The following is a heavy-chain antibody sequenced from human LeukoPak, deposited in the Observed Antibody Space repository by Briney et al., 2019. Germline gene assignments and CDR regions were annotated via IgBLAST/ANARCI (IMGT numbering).Heavy chain of an antibody. CDR2: ISYDGSNK. CDR3: ASPIAVAGTLDY. Sequence: PGRSLRLSCAASRFTFSSYAMHWVGQAPGKGLEWVAVISYDGSNKYYADSVKGRFTISRDNSKNTLYLQMNSLRAEDTAVYYCASPIAVAGTLDYWGQGTPVTVSS. V-gene: IGHV3-30*04. J-gene: IGHJ4*02. CDR1: RFTFSSYA. D-gene: IGHD6-19*01.